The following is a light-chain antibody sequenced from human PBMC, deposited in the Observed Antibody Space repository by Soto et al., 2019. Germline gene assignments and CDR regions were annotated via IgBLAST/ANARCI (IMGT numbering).Light chain of an antibody. CDR3: QHYGSALFS. J-gene: IGKJ3*01. CDR1: QNFSSSY. CDR2: GAS. V-gene: IGKV3-20*01. Sequence: EIVLTQSPGTLSLSPGERATLSCRASQNFSSSYLAWYQQKPGQAPRLLIYGASSRATGIADRFSGSWSGTDFTLTISNLEPEDFAVYYCQHYGSALFSFRPGTKMDVK.